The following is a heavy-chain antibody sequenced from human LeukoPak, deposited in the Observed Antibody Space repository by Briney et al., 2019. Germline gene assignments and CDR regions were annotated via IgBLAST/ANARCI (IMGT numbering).Heavy chain of an antibody. CDR3: ATYRQVLLPFES. V-gene: IGHV3-23*01. D-gene: IGHD5-18*01. CDR1: GFTFSTFA. Sequence: SGGSLRLSCAASGFTFSTFAMIWVRQPPGKGLEWVSSIFSSGGEIHYADSVRGRFTISRDNSKSTLSLQMNSLRVEDTAIYYCATYRQVLLPFESWGQGTLVTVSS. CDR2: IFSSGGEI. J-gene: IGHJ4*02.